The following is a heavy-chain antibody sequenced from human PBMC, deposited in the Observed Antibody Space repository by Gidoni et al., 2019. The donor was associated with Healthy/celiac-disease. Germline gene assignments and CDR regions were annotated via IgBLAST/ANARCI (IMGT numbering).Heavy chain of an antibody. CDR1: GGSISSSDYY. D-gene: IGHD6-13*01. J-gene: IGHJ4*02. V-gene: IGHV4-39*07. Sequence: QLQLQESGPGLVKPSETLSLTCTVSGGSISSSDYYWGWVRKHPGKGLEWIGTIYYRWDTYYNPSLKSRVTISVDMSRNQFSLWLTSVTAADTAMYYCARDVRYSSSWSHFDYWGQGILVTVSS. CDR2: IYYRWDT. CDR3: ARDVRYSSSWSHFDY.